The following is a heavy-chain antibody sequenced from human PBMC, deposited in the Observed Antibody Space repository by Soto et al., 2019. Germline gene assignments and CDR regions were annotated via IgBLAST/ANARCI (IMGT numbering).Heavy chain of an antibody. Sequence: ASVKVSCKASGYTFTSYGISWVRQAPGQGLEWMGWISAYNGNTNYAQKLQGRVTMTTDTSMSTAYMELRSLRSDDTAVYYCARGFDGSGSYSPAPIDYWGQGTLVTVSS. V-gene: IGHV1-18*01. J-gene: IGHJ4*02. CDR1: GYTFTSYG. D-gene: IGHD3-10*01. CDR2: ISAYNGNT. CDR3: ARGFDGSGSYSPAPIDY.